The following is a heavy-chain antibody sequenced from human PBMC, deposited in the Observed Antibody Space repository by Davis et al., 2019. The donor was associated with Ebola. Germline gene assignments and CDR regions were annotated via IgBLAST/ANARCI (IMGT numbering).Heavy chain of an antibody. J-gene: IGHJ6*02. D-gene: IGHD3-16*01. CDR1: GGSFSSYY. CDR2: INHSGVS. V-gene: IGHV4-34*01. CDR3: ARERTGNYAIDV. Sequence: MPSETLSLTCAVYGGSFSSYYWSWIRQPPGMGLEWIWEINHSGVSHYNPSLKSRFTISVDTSKTQFSLKLSSVTAADTAVYYCARERTGNYAIDVWGQGTTVTVSS.